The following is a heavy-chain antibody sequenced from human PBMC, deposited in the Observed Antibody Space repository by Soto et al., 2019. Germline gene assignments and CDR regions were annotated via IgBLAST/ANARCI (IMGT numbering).Heavy chain of an antibody. V-gene: IGHV5-51*01. CDR1: GYSFTSYC. Sequence: PGESLKISCKGSGYSFTSYCIGWVRQMPGKGLEWMGIIYPGDSDTRYSPSFQGQVTISADKSISTAYLQWSSLKASDTAMYYCASQEMATKNVDAFDIWGQGTMVTFSS. D-gene: IGHD5-12*01. CDR3: ASQEMATKNVDAFDI. CDR2: IYPGDSDT. J-gene: IGHJ3*02.